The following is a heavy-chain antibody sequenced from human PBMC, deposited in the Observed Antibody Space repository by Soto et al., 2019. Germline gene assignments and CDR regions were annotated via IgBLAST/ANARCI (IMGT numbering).Heavy chain of an antibody. CDR1: GFTFSSYG. J-gene: IGHJ6*02. Sequence: QVQLVESGGGVVQPGRSLRLSCAASGFTFSSYGMHWVRQAPGKGLEWGAVISYDGSNKYYADSVKGRFTISRDNSKNTLYLQMNSLRAEDTAVYYCAKDRKAFFYGSGSYTPYYYYGMDVWGQGTTVTVS. CDR2: ISYDGSNK. D-gene: IGHD3-10*01. V-gene: IGHV3-30*18. CDR3: AKDRKAFFYGSGSYTPYYYYGMDV.